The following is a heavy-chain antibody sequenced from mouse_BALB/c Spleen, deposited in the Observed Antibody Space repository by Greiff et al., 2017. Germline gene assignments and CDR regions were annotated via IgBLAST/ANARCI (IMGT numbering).Heavy chain of an antibody. Sequence: EVKVVESGGGLVKPGGSLKLSCAASGFTFSSFGMHWVRQAPEKGLEWVAYISSGSSTIYYADTVKGRFTISRDNPKNTLFLQMTSLRSEDTAMYYCARGDGITTVPWYFDVWGAGTTVTVSS. J-gene: IGHJ1*01. CDR1: GFTFSSFG. CDR2: ISSGSSTI. V-gene: IGHV5-17*02. D-gene: IGHD1-1*01. CDR3: ARGDGITTVPWYFDV.